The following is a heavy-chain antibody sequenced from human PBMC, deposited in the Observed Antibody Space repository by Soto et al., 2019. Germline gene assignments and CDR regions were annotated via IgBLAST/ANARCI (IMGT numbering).Heavy chain of an antibody. Sequence: SETLSLTCTVSGGSISSSSFYWGWIRQPPGKGLEWIGSIYYSGSTYYNPSLRSRVIISVDTYKNQFSLKLSSVTVADTAVYYCAIHTVTILPQPQYYFDYWGQGTLVTVSS. V-gene: IGHV4-39*01. J-gene: IGHJ4*02. D-gene: IGHD4-17*01. CDR3: AIHTVTILPQPQYYFDY. CDR1: GGSISSSSFY. CDR2: IYYSGST.